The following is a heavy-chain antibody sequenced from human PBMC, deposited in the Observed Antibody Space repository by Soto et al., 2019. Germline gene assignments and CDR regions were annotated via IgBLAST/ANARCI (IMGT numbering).Heavy chain of an antibody. CDR1: GYTFTSYY. CDR2: INPSGGST. D-gene: IGHD2-15*01. V-gene: IGHV1-46*01. Sequence: ASVKVSCKASGYTFTSYYMHWVRQAPGQGLEWMGIINPSGGSTRYAQKFQGRVTMTRDTSTSTVYMELSSLRSEDTAVYYCARVPPYCSGGSCYSGFYFDHWGQGTLVTVSS. J-gene: IGHJ4*02. CDR3: ARVPPYCSGGSCYSGFYFDH.